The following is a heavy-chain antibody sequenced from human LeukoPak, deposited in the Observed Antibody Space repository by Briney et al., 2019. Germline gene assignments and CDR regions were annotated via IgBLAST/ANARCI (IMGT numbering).Heavy chain of an antibody. D-gene: IGHD6-13*01. J-gene: IGHJ4*02. Sequence: GGSLRLSCAASGFTFTNYWMTWVRQAPGKGLEWVANIKQDGSEKYYVDSVEGRFTISRDNAKNSLYLQMNSLRAEDTAVYYCARGSSSWFDPLFDYWGQGTLVTVSS. CDR1: GFTFTNYW. CDR3: ARGSSSWFDPLFDY. CDR2: IKQDGSEK. V-gene: IGHV3-7*01.